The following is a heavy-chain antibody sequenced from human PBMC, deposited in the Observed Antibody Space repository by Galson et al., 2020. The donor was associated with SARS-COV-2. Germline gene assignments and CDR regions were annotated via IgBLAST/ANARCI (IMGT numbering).Heavy chain of an antibody. CDR3: AGSTWTKNFDY. CDR1: GFTFSDYY. V-gene: IGHV3-11*01. Sequence: GESLKISCAASGFTFSDYYMSWIRQAPGKGLEWVSYISSGGGTIYYADSVEGRFTISRDNAKNSLYVQMDSLTVDDTAVYYCAGSTWTKNFDYWGQGALVTVSS. CDR2: ISSGGGTI. D-gene: IGHD6-13*01. J-gene: IGHJ4*02.